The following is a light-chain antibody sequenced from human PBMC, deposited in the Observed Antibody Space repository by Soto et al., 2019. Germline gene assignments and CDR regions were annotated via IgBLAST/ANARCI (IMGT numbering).Light chain of an antibody. CDR1: QSVSSN. Sequence: EIVMTQSPATLSVSPGERATLSCRASQSVSSNLAWYQQKPGQAPRLLIYGASTRATGIPARFSAGGTGTHFTLTISGLQPEDLATYFCLQTSTFPRTFGQGTKV. J-gene: IGKJ1*01. CDR2: GAS. CDR3: LQTSTFPRT. V-gene: IGKV3-15*01.